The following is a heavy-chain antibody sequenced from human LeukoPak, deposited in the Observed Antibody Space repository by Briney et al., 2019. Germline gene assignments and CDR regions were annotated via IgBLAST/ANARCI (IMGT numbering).Heavy chain of an antibody. CDR2: INQDGSDK. CDR1: GLTFSIHW. V-gene: IGHV3-7*01. J-gene: IGHJ4*02. CDR3: VGGDY. Sequence: GGSLRLSCAASGLTFSIHWMNWVRQAPGKGLECVANINQDGSDKYYVDSVKGRFTISRDNTKNTLYLQMNSLRAEDTAVYYCVGGDYWGQGTLVTVSS.